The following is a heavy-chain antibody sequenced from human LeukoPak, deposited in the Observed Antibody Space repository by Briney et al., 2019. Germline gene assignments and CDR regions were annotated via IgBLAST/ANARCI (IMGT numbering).Heavy chain of an antibody. J-gene: IGHJ4*02. CDR3: ARDLDYGDYTSNESFDY. D-gene: IGHD4-17*01. Sequence: ASVKVSCKASGYSFTNYGLSWVRQAPGQGLEWMGWISTYSDKTNYAQKLQGRVTMTTDTSTSTAYMGLRSLRSDDTAVYFCARDLDYGDYTSNESFDYWGQGTLVTVSS. CDR1: GYSFTNYG. CDR2: ISTYSDKT. V-gene: IGHV1-18*01.